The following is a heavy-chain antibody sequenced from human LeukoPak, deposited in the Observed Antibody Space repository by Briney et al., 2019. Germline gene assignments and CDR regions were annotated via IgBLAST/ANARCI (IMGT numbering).Heavy chain of an antibody. CDR3: AKSAVAGTGYFDY. J-gene: IGHJ4*02. D-gene: IGHD6-19*01. CDR1: GFTFSNYG. CDR2: ISYDGINK. V-gene: IGHV3-30*18. Sequence: PGGSLRLSCAASGFTFSNYGMHWVRQAPGKGLEWVAVISYDGINKYYADSVKGRFTISRDNSKNTLYLQMNSLRAEDTAVYYCAKSAVAGTGYFDYWGQGTLVTVSS.